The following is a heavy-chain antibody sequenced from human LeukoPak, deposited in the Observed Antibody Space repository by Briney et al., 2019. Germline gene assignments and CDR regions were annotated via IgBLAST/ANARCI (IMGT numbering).Heavy chain of an antibody. D-gene: IGHD2-15*01. J-gene: IGHJ3*02. Sequence: GGSLRLSCAASGFTFSSYSMNWVRQAPGKGLEWVSSISSSSSYIYYADLVKGRFTISRDNAKNSLYLQMNSLRAEDTAVYYCARQNRYCSGGSCYVAFDIWGQGTMVTVSS. CDR2: ISSSSSYI. V-gene: IGHV3-21*01. CDR1: GFTFSSYS. CDR3: ARQNRYCSGGSCYVAFDI.